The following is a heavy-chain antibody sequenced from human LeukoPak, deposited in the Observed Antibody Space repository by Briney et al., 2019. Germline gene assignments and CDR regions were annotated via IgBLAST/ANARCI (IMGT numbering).Heavy chain of an antibody. Sequence: GRSLRLSCAASGFTFSGFGMHWVRQAPGKGLEWMTFILNDGSTRYYADSVKGRFTISRDNSKNTLFLQMDSLRPEDTGVYFCARGRGGNGFSHFDYWGQGTLVTVSS. V-gene: IGHV3-30-3*01. CDR1: GFTFSGFG. D-gene: IGHD4-23*01. CDR3: ARGRGGNGFSHFDY. J-gene: IGHJ4*02. CDR2: ILNDGSTR.